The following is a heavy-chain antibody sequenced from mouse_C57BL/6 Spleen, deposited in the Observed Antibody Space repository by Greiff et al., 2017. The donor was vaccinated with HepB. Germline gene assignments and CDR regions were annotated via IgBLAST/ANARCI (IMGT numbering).Heavy chain of an antibody. CDR2: IYPGDGDT. J-gene: IGHJ1*03. V-gene: IGHV1-80*01. CDR3: ARWGLTGTRYFDV. CDR1: GYAFSSYW. D-gene: IGHD4-1*01. Sequence: VQGVESGAELVKPGASVKISCKASGYAFSSYWMNWVKQRPGKGLEWIGQIYPGDGDTNYNGKFKGKATLTADKSSSTAYMQLSSLTSEDSAVYFCARWGLTGTRYFDVWGTGTTVTVSS.